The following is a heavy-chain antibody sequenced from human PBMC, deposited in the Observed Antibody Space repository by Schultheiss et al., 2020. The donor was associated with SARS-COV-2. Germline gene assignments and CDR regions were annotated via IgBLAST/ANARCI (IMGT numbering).Heavy chain of an antibody. CDR3: ARVSEKRYFDWFDY. J-gene: IGHJ4*02. CDR2: INHSGST. V-gene: IGHV4-34*01. Sequence: SQTLSLTCAVYGGSFSGYYWGWIRQPPGKGLEWIGEINHSGSTNYNPSLKSRVTISVDKSKNQFSLKLSSVTAADTAVYYCARVSEKRYFDWFDYWGQGTLVTVSS. D-gene: IGHD3-9*01. CDR1: GGSFSGYY.